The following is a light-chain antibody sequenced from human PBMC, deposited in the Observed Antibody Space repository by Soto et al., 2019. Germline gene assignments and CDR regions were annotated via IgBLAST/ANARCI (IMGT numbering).Light chain of an antibody. V-gene: IGKV1-39*01. CDR1: ESIARH. CDR3: QQSYSALSIT. CDR2: AAS. J-gene: IGKJ5*01. Sequence: DIQMTQSPSFLSASVGDRVTITCRASESIARHLNWYQQKPGKAPKLLIYAASSLQNGVPSRFRGGGYGTDFTLTISNLQPEDFATYYCQQSYSALSITFGQGTRLEIK.